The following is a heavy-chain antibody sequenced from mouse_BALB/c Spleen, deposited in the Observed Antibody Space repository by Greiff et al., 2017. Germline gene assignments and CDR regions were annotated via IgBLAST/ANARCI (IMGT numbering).Heavy chain of an antibody. CDR1: GYTFTSYN. D-gene: IGHD1-1*01. Sequence: LQQPGAELVKPGASVKMSCKASGYTFTSYNMHWVKQTPGQGLEWIGAIYPGNGDTSYNQKFKGKATLTADKSSSTAYMQLSSLTSEDSAVYYCARGSSYSWFAYWGQGTLVTVSA. CDR3: ARGSSYSWFAY. CDR2: IYPGNGDT. J-gene: IGHJ3*01. V-gene: IGHV1-12*01.